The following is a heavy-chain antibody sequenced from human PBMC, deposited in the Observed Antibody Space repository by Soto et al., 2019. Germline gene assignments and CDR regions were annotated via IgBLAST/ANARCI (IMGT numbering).Heavy chain of an antibody. Sequence: QVQLVQSGAEVKKPGSSVKVSCKASGGTFSSYTISWVRQAPGQGREWMGRIIPTLGIANYAQKVQGRVTITADKSTSTAYMELSSMRSEDTAVYSCARVLAGYSSGWYHNWGQGTMVTVSS. J-gene: IGHJ4*02. V-gene: IGHV1-69*02. D-gene: IGHD6-19*01. CDR1: GGTFSSYT. CDR3: ARVLAGYSSGWYHN. CDR2: IIPTLGIA.